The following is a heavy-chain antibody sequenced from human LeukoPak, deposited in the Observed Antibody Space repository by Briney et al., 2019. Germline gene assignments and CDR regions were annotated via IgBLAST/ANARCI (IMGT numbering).Heavy chain of an antibody. J-gene: IGHJ4*02. Sequence: PGGSLRLSCAASGFTFSSYGMHWVRQAPGKGLEWVAFIRYDGSNKYYADSVKGRFTISRDNSKNTLYLQMNSLRAEDTAVYYCAKARYYYDSSGSYFDYWGQGTLVTVSS. CDR3: AKARYYYDSSGSYFDY. D-gene: IGHD3-22*01. CDR1: GFTFSSYG. CDR2: IRYDGSNK. V-gene: IGHV3-30*02.